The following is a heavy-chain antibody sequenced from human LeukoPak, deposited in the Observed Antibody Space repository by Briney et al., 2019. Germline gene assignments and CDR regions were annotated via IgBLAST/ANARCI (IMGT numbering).Heavy chain of an antibody. J-gene: IGHJ4*02. Sequence: GGSLRLSCAASGFTFSSYSMNWVRQAPGKGLEWVSSISSSSSYIYYADSVKGRFTISRDNAKNSLYLQMNSLRAEDTAVYYCARDIWVPYPHPITAADTGADYWGQGTLVTVSS. V-gene: IGHV3-21*01. CDR1: GFTFSSYS. D-gene: IGHD6-13*01. CDR2: ISSSSSYI. CDR3: ARDIWVPYPHPITAADTGADY.